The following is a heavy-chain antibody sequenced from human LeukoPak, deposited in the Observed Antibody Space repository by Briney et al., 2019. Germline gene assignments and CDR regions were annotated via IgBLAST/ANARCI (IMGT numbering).Heavy chain of an antibody. J-gene: IGHJ4*02. V-gene: IGHV5-51*01. CDR2: IYPNDADT. CDR3: ARRGYSGNEEFDY. Sequence: GESLKISCKGSEYSFPTYWIGWVRQMPGKGLEWMGIIYPNDADTRYSPSFQGQVTISADKSIRTAYLQWSSLKASDTAMYYCARRGYSGNEEFDYWGQGTLVTVSS. D-gene: IGHD5-12*01. CDR1: EYSFPTYW.